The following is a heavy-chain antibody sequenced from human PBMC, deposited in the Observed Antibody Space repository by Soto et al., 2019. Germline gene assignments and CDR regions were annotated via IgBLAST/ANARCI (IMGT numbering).Heavy chain of an antibody. J-gene: IGHJ6*02. Sequence: ASVKVSCNASGYTFTSYGISLVRQAPGQGLEWMGWISAYNGNTNYAQKLQGRVTMTTDTSTSTAYMELRSLRSDDTAVYYCARGIVLVPAAMGYDYYYYYGMDVWGQGTTVTVSS. CDR3: ARGIVLVPAAMGYDYYYYYGMDV. D-gene: IGHD2-2*01. CDR2: ISAYNGNT. CDR1: GYTFTSYG. V-gene: IGHV1-18*01.